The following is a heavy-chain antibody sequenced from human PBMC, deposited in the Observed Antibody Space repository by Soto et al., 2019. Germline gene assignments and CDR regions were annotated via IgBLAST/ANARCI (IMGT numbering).Heavy chain of an antibody. J-gene: IGHJ4*02. V-gene: IGHV3-21*01. CDR1: GFTFSSYS. CDR3: ARLGLPYDFWSDNPGYYFDY. Sequence: EVQLVESGGGLVKPGGSLRLSCAASGFTFSSYSMNWVRQAPGKGLEWVSSISSSSSYIYYADSVKGRFTISRDNAKNSLYLQMNSLRAEDTAVYYCARLGLPYDFWSDNPGYYFDYWGQGTLVNVSS. CDR2: ISSSSSYI. D-gene: IGHD3-3*01.